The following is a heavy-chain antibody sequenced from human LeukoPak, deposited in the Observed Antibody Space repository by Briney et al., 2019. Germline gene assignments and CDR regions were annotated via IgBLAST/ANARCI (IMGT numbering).Heavy chain of an antibody. CDR3: ARRYNSGWFEA. V-gene: IGHV3-7*01. D-gene: IGHD6-25*01. CDR1: GFTFSSCL. Sequence: GESLRLSCAASGFTFSSCLMSWVRQAPGKGLEWVANIKQDGSEKYYVDSLKGRFTISSDNAKNSLYLQMNSLRAEDTSVYYCARRYNSGWFEAWGQGTLVTVSS. J-gene: IGHJ5*02. CDR2: IKQDGSEK.